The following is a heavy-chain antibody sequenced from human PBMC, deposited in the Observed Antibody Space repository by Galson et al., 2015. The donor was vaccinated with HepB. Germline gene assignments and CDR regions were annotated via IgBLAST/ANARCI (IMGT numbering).Heavy chain of an antibody. J-gene: IGHJ6*03. D-gene: IGHD3-9*01. V-gene: IGHV5-10-1*01. Sequence: SGAEVKKPGESLRISCKGSGYSFTTYWITWVRQMPGKGLEWMGRIDPSDSYTNYSPSFQGHVTISADKSINTVYLQWSSLKASDTAMYYCARHPRYGQSPDYYYMDVWGKGTTVTVSS. CDR1: GYSFTTYW. CDR3: ARHPRYGQSPDYYYMDV. CDR2: IDPSDSYT.